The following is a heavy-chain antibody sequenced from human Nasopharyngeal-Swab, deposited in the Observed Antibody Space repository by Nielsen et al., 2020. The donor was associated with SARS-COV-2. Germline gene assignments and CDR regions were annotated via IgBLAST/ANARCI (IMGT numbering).Heavy chain of an antibody. CDR2: ISYDGSNK. CDR3: ASPPLDSSGYYYGFHY. Sequence: GESLKISCAASGFTFSSSAMHWVRQAPGKGLEWVAVISYDGSNKYFADSVKGRFTISRDNSKNTLYLQMNSLRAEDTAVYYCASPPLDSSGYYYGFHYWGQGTLVTVSS. J-gene: IGHJ4*02. CDR1: GFTFSSSA. D-gene: IGHD3-22*01. V-gene: IGHV3-30-3*01.